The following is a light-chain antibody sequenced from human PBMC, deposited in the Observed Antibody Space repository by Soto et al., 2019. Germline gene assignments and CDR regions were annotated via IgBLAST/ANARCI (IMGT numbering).Light chain of an antibody. CDR1: QSISSW. V-gene: IGKV1-5*01. J-gene: IGKJ1*01. CDR3: QQYNSYWT. CDR2: DAS. Sequence: DSQMTQSPSTLSASVGDRVTITCRVSQSISSWLAWYQQKPGKAPKLLIYDASSLESGVPSRLSGSGSGTEFTLTISSLQPDDFATYYCQQYNSYWTFGQGTKV.